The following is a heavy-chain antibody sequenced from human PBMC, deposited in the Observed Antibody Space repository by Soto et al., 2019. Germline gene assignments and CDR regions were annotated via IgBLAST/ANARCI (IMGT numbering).Heavy chain of an antibody. CDR2: IFHSGET. J-gene: IGHJ3*01. Sequence: QVQLQESGPGLVKPSETLSLTCTVSGASISSGDYYWSWIRQSPGKGLQWNGYIFHSGETYYTPSLESRLSLSIYASTNLFPLTLNSVTAADTAVYFSARSHYVLGAFDVWCPGTGVTVSS. D-gene: IGHD3-10*02. CDR3: ARSHYVLGAFDV. CDR1: GASISSGDYY. V-gene: IGHV4-30-4*08.